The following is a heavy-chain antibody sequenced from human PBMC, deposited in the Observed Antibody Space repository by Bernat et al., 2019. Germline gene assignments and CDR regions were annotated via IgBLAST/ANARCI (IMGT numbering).Heavy chain of an antibody. D-gene: IGHD3-10*01. Sequence: QVLLVDSGGDLVKPGGSLRLPCAASAFTFTAYYITWIRQAPGKGLEGVSYISSSSTIIYYADSVTGRFTITRDNAKSSLYLAVNSLRAEDSAVYYCARTLGAAFCMDVWGQGTTVTVSS. CDR3: ARTLGAAFCMDV. J-gene: IGHJ6*02. CDR1: AFTFTAYY. V-gene: IGHV3-11*01. CDR2: ISSSSTII.